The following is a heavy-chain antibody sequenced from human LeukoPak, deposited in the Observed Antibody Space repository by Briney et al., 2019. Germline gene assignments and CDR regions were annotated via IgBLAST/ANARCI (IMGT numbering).Heavy chain of an antibody. CDR3: ARDRLYYYYYMDV. CDR1: GYTFTGYY. Sequence: GASVKVSCKASGYTFTGYYMHWVRQAPGQGLEWMGWINPNSGGTNYAQKFQGRVTMTRDTSISTAYMELSRLRSDDTAVYYCARDRLYYYYYMDVWGKGTTVTVSS. J-gene: IGHJ6*03. CDR2: INPNSGGT. V-gene: IGHV1-2*02.